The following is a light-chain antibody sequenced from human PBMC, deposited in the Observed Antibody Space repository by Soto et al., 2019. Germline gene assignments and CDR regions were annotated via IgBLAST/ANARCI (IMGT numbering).Light chain of an antibody. Sequence: EIVMTQSPATLSVSPGDTATLSCGASQSVSSSLAWYQQKPGQAPRLLIYDASTRATGIPARFSGSGSGTDFTLTTSSLEPEDFAVYYCHHRGNGITFGQGTRLEIK. CDR2: DAS. J-gene: IGKJ5*01. CDR1: QSVSSS. CDR3: HHRGNGIT. V-gene: IGKV3-11*01.